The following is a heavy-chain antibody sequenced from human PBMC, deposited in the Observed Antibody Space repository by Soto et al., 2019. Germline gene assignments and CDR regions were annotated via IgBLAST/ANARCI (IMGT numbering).Heavy chain of an antibody. Sequence: EVQVVESGGGLIQPGGSLRLSCEVSGFSVTANYMSWVRQAPGKGLEWVSVIYGGGSTYYIDSVKGRFSISRDISKNTLYLQMNSRRAEDTAVYDCHGYGYWGQGTLVTVSS. CDR2: IYGGGST. J-gene: IGHJ4*02. CDR3: HGYGY. D-gene: IGHD5-12*01. CDR1: GFSVTANY. V-gene: IGHV3-53*01.